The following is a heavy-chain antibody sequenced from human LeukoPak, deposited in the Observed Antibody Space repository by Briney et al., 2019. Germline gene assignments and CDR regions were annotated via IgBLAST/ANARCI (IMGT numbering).Heavy chain of an antibody. CDR2: LYHPDST. J-gene: IGHJ5*02. Sequence: PSETLSLTCGVSGYPINNAYYWVWIRQPPGKGLEWIGSLYHPDSTYYNPSLKSRVTMSVDTSRNQFSLRLSFVTAADTAVYYCARAEFFNWFDPWSQGTLVTVSS. D-gene: IGHD1-14*01. V-gene: IGHV4-38-2*01. CDR3: ARAEFFNWFDP. CDR1: GYPINNAYY.